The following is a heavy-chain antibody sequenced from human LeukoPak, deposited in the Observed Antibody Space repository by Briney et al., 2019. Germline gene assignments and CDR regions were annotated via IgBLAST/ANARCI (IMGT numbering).Heavy chain of an antibody. Sequence: SETLSLTCTVSGGSISSGDYYWSWIRQPPGKGLEWIGYIYYSGSTYYNPSLKSRVTISVDTSKNQFSLKLSSVTAADTAVHYCARGAYYYDSSGYYGHDWGQGTLVTVSS. CDR2: IYYSGST. V-gene: IGHV4-30-4*01. CDR3: ARGAYYYDSSGYYGHD. D-gene: IGHD3-22*01. J-gene: IGHJ4*02. CDR1: GGSISSGDYY.